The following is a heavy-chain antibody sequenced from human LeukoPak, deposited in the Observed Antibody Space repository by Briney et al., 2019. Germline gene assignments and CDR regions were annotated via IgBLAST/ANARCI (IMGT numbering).Heavy chain of an antibody. V-gene: IGHV3-30*02. J-gene: IGHJ5*02. CDR2: IRYDGSNK. Sequence: GESLRLSCAASGFTFSSYGMHWVRQAPGKGLEWVAFIRYDGSNKYYADSVKGRFTISRDNSKNMLYLQMNSLRAEDTAVYYCAKTTYKDSPFDPWGQGTLVTVSS. CDR1: GFTFSSYG. D-gene: IGHD1-1*01. CDR3: AKTTYKDSPFDP.